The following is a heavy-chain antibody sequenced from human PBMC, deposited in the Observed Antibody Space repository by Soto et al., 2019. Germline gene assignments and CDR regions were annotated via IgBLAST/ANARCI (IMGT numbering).Heavy chain of an antibody. V-gene: IGHV4-59*08. J-gene: IGHJ5*02. D-gene: IGHD1-26*01. CDR2: IYYSGST. CDR3: AGSGSYPTPNWFDP. CDR1: GGSISSYY. Sequence: SETLSLTCTVSGGSISSYYWSWIRQPPGKGLEWIGYIYYSGSTNYNPSLKSRVTISVDTSKNQFSLKLSSVTAADTAVYYCAGSGSYPTPNWFDPWGQGTLVTVS.